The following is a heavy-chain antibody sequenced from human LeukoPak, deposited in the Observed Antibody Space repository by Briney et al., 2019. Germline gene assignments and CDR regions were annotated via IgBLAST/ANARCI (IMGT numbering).Heavy chain of an antibody. CDR1: GYTFTSYG. CDR3: ARDRRYYDSSGYLAY. CDR2: ISAYNGNT. J-gene: IGHJ4*02. Sequence: GASVKVSCKASGYTFTSYGISWVRQAPGQGLKWMGWISAYNGNTNYAQKLQGRVTMTTDTSTSTAYMELRSLRSDDTAVYYCARDRRYYDSSGYLAYWDQGTLVTVSS. D-gene: IGHD3-22*01. V-gene: IGHV1-18*01.